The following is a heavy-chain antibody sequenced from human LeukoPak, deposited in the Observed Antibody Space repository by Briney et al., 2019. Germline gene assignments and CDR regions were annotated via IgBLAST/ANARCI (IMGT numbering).Heavy chain of an antibody. CDR1: GYTFTSYG. J-gene: IGHJ6*04. D-gene: IGHD2-15*01. V-gene: IGHV1-18*04. CDR2: ISAYNGNT. CDR3: ARELPLYCSGGSCYVGSYGMDV. Sequence: ASVKVSCKASGYTFTSYGISWVRQAPGQGLEWMGWISAYNGNTNYAQKLQGRVTMTTDTSTSTAYMELRSLRSDDTAVYYCARELPLYCSGGSCYVGSYGMDVWGKGTTVTVSS.